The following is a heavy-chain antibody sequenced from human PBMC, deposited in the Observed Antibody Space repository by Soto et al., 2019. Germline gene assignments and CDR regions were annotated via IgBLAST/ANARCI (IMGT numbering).Heavy chain of an antibody. CDR2: ISYDGSNK. CDR1: GFTFSSYG. D-gene: IGHD1-26*01. J-gene: IGHJ5*02. Sequence: QVQLVESGGGVVQPGRSLRLSCAASGFTFSSYGMHWVRQAPGKGLEWVAVISYDGSNKYYADSVKGRFTISRDNSKNTLYLQMNSLRAEDTAVYYCAKGHDRWELTGWFDPWGQGTLVTVSS. V-gene: IGHV3-30*18. CDR3: AKGHDRWELTGWFDP.